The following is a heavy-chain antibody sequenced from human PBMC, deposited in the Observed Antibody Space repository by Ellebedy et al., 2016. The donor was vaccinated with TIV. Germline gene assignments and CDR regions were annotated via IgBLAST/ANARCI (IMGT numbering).Heavy chain of an antibody. Sequence: GESLKISXAASGFTFSGPAMHWVRQASGKGLEWVGRIRSKANSYATAYAASVKGRFTISRDDSKNTAYLQMNSLKTEDTAVYYCTVPYYYDSSGGDYWGQGALVTVSS. CDR1: GFTFSGPA. CDR2: IRSKANSYAT. D-gene: IGHD3-22*01. J-gene: IGHJ4*02. V-gene: IGHV3-73*01. CDR3: TVPYYYDSSGGDY.